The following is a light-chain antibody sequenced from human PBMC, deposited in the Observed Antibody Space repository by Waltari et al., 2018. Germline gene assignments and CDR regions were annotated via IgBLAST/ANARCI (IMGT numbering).Light chain of an antibody. CDR3: QQYKSPPWT. CDR2: KAS. CDR1: QSIRSC. J-gene: IGKJ1*01. V-gene: IGKV1-5*03. Sequence: DIQMTQSPSTLSAPVGDRVTITCRASQSIRSCLAWYQQKPGKAPKLLISKASTLERGVPSSFSGSGSGTEFTLTISSLQPDDFATYHCQQYKSPPWTFGQGTKVEIK.